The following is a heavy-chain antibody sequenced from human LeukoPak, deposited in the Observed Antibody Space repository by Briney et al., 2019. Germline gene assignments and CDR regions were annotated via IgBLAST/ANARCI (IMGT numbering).Heavy chain of an antibody. J-gene: IGHJ4*02. CDR3: AKRGVVIRVILVGFHKEAYYFDS. D-gene: IGHD3-22*01. Sequence: GGSLRLSCAASGFTFSDCYMSWVRQAPGKGLEWVAGISGSGGSTNYADSVKGRFTISRDNRKNTLYLQMSSLRAEDTAVYFCAKRGVVIRVILVGFHKEAYYFDSWGQGALVTVSS. CDR1: GFTFSDCY. CDR2: ISGSGGST. V-gene: IGHV3-23*01.